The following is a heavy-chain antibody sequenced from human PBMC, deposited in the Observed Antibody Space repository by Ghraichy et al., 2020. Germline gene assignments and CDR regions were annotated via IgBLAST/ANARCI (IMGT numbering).Heavy chain of an antibody. CDR2: ISAYTGNT. J-gene: IGHJ4*02. D-gene: IGHD2-8*02. CDR1: GYTFSNNG. Sequence: ASVKVSCKASGYTFSNNGISWVRQAPGQGLEWMGRISAYTGNTNYAQAFQGRVTLTTDTSTTTAYMELMSLTSDDTAVYYCARERFTGGNSPKDYWGRGTRVTVSS. CDR3: ARERFTGGNSPKDY. V-gene: IGHV1-18*01.